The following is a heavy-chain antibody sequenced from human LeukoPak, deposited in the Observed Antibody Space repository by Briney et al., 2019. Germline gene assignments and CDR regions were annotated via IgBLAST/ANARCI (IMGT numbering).Heavy chain of an antibody. CDR2: IKQDGKEK. D-gene: IGHD4-17*01. Sequence: GGPLRLSCAASGFTFSLYWMSWVRQAPGKGLEGVANIKQDGKEKYYVHSVKGRFTIYRDNAKNSLYLQMNSLRAEDTAVYYCARVSPNTVTTLQYFDYWGQGTLVTVSS. CDR1: GFTFSLYW. CDR3: ARVSPNTVTTLQYFDY. J-gene: IGHJ4*02. V-gene: IGHV3-7*01.